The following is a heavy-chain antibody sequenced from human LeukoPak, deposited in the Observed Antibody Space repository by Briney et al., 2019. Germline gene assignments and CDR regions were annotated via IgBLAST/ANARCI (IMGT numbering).Heavy chain of an antibody. J-gene: IGHJ6*02. V-gene: IGHV3-11*01. Sequence: GSLSLSCAASGFIFADYYMSWIRQAPGKGLEWVSYISRGDTTVYYADSVKGRFTVSGDDAKSSLYLQMNSLRAEDSAVYYCARGPNHYDYYDLDVWGQGTTVIVSS. CDR1: GFIFADYY. CDR2: ISRGDTTV. CDR3: ARGPNHYDYYDLDV.